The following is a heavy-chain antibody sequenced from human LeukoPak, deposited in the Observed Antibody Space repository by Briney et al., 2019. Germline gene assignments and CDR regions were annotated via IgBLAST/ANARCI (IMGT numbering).Heavy chain of an antibody. J-gene: IGHJ3*02. D-gene: IGHD2-2*01. CDR1: AGSISSSSYS. V-gene: IGHV4-39*01. Sequence: PSETLSLAWTPSAGSISSSSYSWGWIPQPPGKGLEWVGSISYSGGTCYNPSLKSRVTISVDTSKNQFSLKLSSVTAADTAVYYCARRRYCSSTSCDDAFDMWGQGTMVTVSS. CDR3: ARRRYCSSTSCDDAFDM. CDR2: ISYSGGT.